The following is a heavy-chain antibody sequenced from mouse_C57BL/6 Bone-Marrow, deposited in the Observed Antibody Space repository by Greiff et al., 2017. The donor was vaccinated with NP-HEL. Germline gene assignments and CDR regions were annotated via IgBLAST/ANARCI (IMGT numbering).Heavy chain of an antibody. CDR2: IDPSDSYT. D-gene: IGHD1-1*01. V-gene: IGHV1-59*01. CDR1: GYTFTSYW. CDR3: ASFYYYGSSYGDYAMDY. J-gene: IGHJ4*01. Sequence: VQLQQPGAELVRPGTSVKLSCKASGYTFTSYWMHWVKQRPGQGLEWIGVIDPSDSYTNYTPKFTGKATLTVDTSSSTAYMQLSSLTSEDSAVYYCASFYYYGSSYGDYAMDYWGQGTSVTVSS.